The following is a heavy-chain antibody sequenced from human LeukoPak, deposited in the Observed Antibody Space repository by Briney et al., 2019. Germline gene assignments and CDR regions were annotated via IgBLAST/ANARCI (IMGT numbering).Heavy chain of an antibody. Sequence: GGSLRLSCAASGFTFSSYAMNWVRQAPGKGLEWVSVISSSGGTTYYSDSVKGRFIISRDNSKNTLYLQMNSLRAEDTAIYYCAKAGIAVPATPEYCGQGTQVTVSS. CDR1: GFTFSSYA. D-gene: IGHD6-19*01. CDR2: ISSSGGTT. CDR3: AKAGIAVPATPEY. J-gene: IGHJ4*02. V-gene: IGHV3-23*01.